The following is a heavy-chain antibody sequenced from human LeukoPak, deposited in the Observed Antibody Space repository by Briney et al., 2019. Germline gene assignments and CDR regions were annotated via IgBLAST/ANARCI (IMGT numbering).Heavy chain of an antibody. CDR3: ARDSPLGFGVVITDAFDI. J-gene: IGHJ3*02. Sequence: SVNVSCKASGGTFSSYAISWVRQAPGQGLEWMGGIIPIFGTANYAQKFQGRVTITADESTSTAYMELRSLRSDDTAVYYCARDSPLGFGVVITDAFDIWGKGTMVTVSS. CDR2: IIPIFGTA. V-gene: IGHV1-69*13. CDR1: GGTFSSYA. D-gene: IGHD3-3*01.